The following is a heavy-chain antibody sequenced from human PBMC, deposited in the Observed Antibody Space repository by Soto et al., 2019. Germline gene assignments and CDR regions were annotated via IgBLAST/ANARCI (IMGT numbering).Heavy chain of an antibody. CDR1: GFPLSDSA. CDR2: IRSKTNNYAT. CDR3: TRHAGGQVEHSFYSYFLDV. D-gene: IGHD2-15*01. V-gene: IGHV3-73*01. Sequence: EVQLVESVGGLVQPGGSLKLACLASGFPLSDSAIHWVRKASGKGLEWVGRIRSKTNNYATTYGAPVRGRITLSRDDSKNTAYLQMNNLESEDAAVYYCTRHAGGQVEHSFYSYFLDVWGKGTTVSV. J-gene: IGHJ6*03.